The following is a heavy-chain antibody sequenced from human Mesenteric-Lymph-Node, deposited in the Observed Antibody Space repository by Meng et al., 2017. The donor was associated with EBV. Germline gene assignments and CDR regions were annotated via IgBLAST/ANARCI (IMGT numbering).Heavy chain of an antibody. CDR1: GCSSNRGCFY. V-gene: IGHV4-61*01. D-gene: IGHD3-9*01. J-gene: IGHJ5*02. Sequence: DRGAGSVSASRPLSPSCGVSGCSSNRGCFYWSWFRQPPGKGLEWIWYISYSGSTNYNPSLKSRVTMSVDTSKNQFSLKLGSVTAADTAVYYCARLTDYDVLTTYYKGVVASWFDTWGQGTLVTVSS. CDR3: ARLTDYDVLTTYYKGVVASWFDT. CDR2: ISYSGST.